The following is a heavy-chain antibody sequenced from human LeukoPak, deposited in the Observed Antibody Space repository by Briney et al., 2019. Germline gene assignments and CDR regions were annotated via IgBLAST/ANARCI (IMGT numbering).Heavy chain of an antibody. Sequence: GGSLRLSCAASGFTFSSYWMHWVRQAPGKGLVGVSRINSDGSSTSYADSVKGRFTISRDNAKNTLYLQMNSLRAEDTAVYYCARAGYYGRKYDDAFDIWGQGTMVTVSS. V-gene: IGHV3-74*01. CDR1: GFTFSSYW. CDR3: ARAGYYGRKYDDAFDI. J-gene: IGHJ3*02. D-gene: IGHD1-26*01. CDR2: INSDGSST.